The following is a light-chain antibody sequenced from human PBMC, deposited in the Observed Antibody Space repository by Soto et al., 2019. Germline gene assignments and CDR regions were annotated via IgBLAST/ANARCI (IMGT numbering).Light chain of an antibody. CDR2: EVS. CDR1: SSDVGAYDY. J-gene: IGLJ1*01. CDR3: SSYTSRSTRV. V-gene: IGLV2-14*03. Sequence: QSALTQPASVSGSPGQSITISCTGTSSDVGAYDYVSWYQQHPDKAPKLMIYEVSNRPSGVSNRFSGSKSVNTATLTISGLQAEDEADYSCSSYTSRSTRVFGPGTKVPVL.